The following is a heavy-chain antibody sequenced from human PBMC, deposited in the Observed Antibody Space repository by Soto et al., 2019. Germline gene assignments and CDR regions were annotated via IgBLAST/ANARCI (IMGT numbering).Heavy chain of an antibody. Sequence: SLRLSCAASGFTFSSYSMNWVRQAPGKGLEWVSYISSSSSTIYYADSVKGRFTISRDNAKNSLYLQMNSLRDEDTAVYYCARDRKYYEWAGMKYYFDYWGQGTLGT. V-gene: IGHV3-48*02. CDR2: ISSSSSTI. D-gene: IGHD3-22*01. J-gene: IGHJ4*02. CDR3: ARDRKYYEWAGMKYYFDY. CDR1: GFTFSSYS.